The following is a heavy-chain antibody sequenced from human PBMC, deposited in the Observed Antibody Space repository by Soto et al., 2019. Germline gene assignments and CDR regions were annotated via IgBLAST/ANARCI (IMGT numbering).Heavy chain of an antibody. J-gene: IGHJ3*02. CDR1: GGYISSSSYY. CDR3: ARQAGASYYDSSGYYADAFDI. CDR2: MGYGGYT. D-gene: IGHD3-22*01. Sequence: PSETLSLTCTVSGGYISSSSYYWGWIRQPPGKGLEWIGYMGYGGYTSYNPSLRSRVTISLDTSKNQFSLKLSSVTAADTAVYYCARQAGASYYDSSGYYADAFDIWGQGTMVTVSS. V-gene: IGHV4-61*05.